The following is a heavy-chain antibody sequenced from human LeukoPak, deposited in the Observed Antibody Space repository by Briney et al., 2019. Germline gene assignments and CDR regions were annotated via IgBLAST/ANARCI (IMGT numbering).Heavy chain of an antibody. J-gene: IGHJ4*02. CDR1: GYTFTSYG. Sequence: ASVKVSCKASGYTFTSYGISWVRQAPGQGLEWMGWISAYNGNTNYAQKLQGRVTMTRDTSTSTVYMELSSLRSEDTAVYYCAREVQHCGGDCFPPPFDYWGQGTLVTVSS. CDR3: AREVQHCGGDCFPPPFDY. CDR2: ISAYNGNT. D-gene: IGHD2-21*02. V-gene: IGHV1-18*01.